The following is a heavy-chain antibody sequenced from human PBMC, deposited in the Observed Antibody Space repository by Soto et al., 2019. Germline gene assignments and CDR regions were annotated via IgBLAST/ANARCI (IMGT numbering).Heavy chain of an antibody. CDR3: AAGFPPDY. CDR1: GFTFSSFW. D-gene: IGHD3-10*01. V-gene: IGHV3-7*01. CDR2: IKGDGSEK. J-gene: IGHJ4*02. Sequence: EVQLVESGGGLVQPGGSLKLSCAASGFTFSSFWMNWVRQAPGKGLEWVANIKGDGSEKYYVDSVKGRFTISRDNAKNSLYLEMNSLRGEDTAVYYCAAGFPPDYWGQGTLVTVSS.